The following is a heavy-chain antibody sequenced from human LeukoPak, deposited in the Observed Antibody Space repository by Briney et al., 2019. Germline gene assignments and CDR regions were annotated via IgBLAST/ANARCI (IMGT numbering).Heavy chain of an antibody. D-gene: IGHD2-15*01. CDR1: GYTFSSNG. V-gene: IGHV1-18*01. CDR2: ISAYNGNT. CDR3: ARDLGYCSGGNCYRNWFDP. J-gene: IGHJ5*02. Sequence: ASVKVSCKASGYTFSSNGISWVRQAPGQGLEWMGWISAYNGNTNYAQKFQGRVTMTTDTSTSTAYMEVGSLRSDDTAVYYCARDLGYCSGGNCYRNWFDPWGQGTLVTVSS.